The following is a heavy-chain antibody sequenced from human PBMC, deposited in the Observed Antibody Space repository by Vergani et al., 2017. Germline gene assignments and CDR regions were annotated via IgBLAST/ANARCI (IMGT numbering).Heavy chain of an antibody. CDR2: ISFDGTNE. V-gene: IGHV3-30-3*01. D-gene: IGHD2-2*02. CDR1: GFALNRHA. CDR3: VGDRDLCAVGRCYTEAWDY. J-gene: IGHJ4*02. Sequence: QVQLVESGGGVVQPGTSLRLSCVVSGFALNRHAMYWVRQAPGKGLEWVVGISFDGTNEYYPDLVKGRFTISRDIAKNTLYLQVRSLRLEDTGVYHCVGDRDLCAVGRCYTEAWDYWGQGTPVTVSS.